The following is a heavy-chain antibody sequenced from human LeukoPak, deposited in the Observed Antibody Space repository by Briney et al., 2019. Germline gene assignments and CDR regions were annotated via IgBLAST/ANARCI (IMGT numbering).Heavy chain of an antibody. Sequence: GGSLRLSCAASGFPFSSYGMHWVRQAPGKGLEWVSAISGSGGSTYYADSVKGRFTISRDNSKNTLYLQMNSLRAEDTAVYYCARPRGYADPNFDYWGQGTLVTVSS. D-gene: IGHD5-12*01. V-gene: IGHV3-23*01. CDR3: ARPRGYADPNFDY. J-gene: IGHJ4*02. CDR2: ISGSGGST. CDR1: GFPFSSYG.